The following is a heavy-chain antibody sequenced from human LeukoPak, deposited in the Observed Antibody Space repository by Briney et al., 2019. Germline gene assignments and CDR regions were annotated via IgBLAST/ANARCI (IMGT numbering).Heavy chain of an antibody. Sequence: ASVKVSCKASGYTFTGYNMHWVRQAPGQGLEWMGWINPNSGGTNYAQKFQGRVTMTRDTSISTAYMELSRLRSDDTAVYYCARDRSNKFPYYFDYWGQGTLVTVSS. CDR2: INPNSGGT. V-gene: IGHV1-2*02. CDR1: GYTFTGYN. CDR3: ARDRSNKFPYYFDY. J-gene: IGHJ4*02.